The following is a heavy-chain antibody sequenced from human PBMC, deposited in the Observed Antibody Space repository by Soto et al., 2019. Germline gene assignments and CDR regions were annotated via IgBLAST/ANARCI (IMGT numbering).Heavy chain of an antibody. CDR2: VYRTAIP. CDR3: ATRGRLRERYFDP. D-gene: IGHD2-15*01. V-gene: IGHV4-38-2*01. CDR1: GYPINSDYY. J-gene: IGHJ5*02. Sequence: PSETLSLTCHVSGYPINSDYYWAWIRQPPGKGLEWIGSVYRTAIPLYNPSLKSRVSISVDMSKNQFSLNLTSVTAADTAVYYCATRGRLRERYFDPWGQGTRVTVSS.